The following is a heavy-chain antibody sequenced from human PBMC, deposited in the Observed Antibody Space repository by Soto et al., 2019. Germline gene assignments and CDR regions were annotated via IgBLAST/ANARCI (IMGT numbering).Heavy chain of an antibody. V-gene: IGHV3-21*01. CDR1: GFTFSIYS. D-gene: IGHD3-16*01. Sequence: EVQLVESGGGLVKPGGSLRLSCAASGFTFSIYSMNWVRQAPGKGLEWVSSISSRSSYIYYADSVKGRFTISRDNAKNSVYMQMNSLRAEDTAVYYCARGDVGDYYGMDVWGQGTTVTVSS. CDR2: ISSRSSYI. CDR3: ARGDVGDYYGMDV. J-gene: IGHJ6*02.